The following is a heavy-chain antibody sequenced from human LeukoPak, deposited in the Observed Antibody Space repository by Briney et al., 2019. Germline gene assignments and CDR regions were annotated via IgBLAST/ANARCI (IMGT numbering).Heavy chain of an antibody. D-gene: IGHD1-26*01. Sequence: SGGSLRLSCAASGFTFSSYAMSWVRQAPGKGLEWVSAISGSGGSTYYADSVKGRFTISRDNSKNTLYLQMSSLRAEDTAVYYCAKDQSFRGSYDYFDYWGQGTLVTVSS. CDR2: ISGSGGST. CDR1: GFTFSSYA. V-gene: IGHV3-23*01. CDR3: AKDQSFRGSYDYFDY. J-gene: IGHJ4*02.